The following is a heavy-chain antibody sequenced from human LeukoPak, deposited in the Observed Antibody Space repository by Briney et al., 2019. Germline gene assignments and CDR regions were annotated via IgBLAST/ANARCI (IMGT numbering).Heavy chain of an antibody. CDR3: AKLPLYDILTGYYDY. D-gene: IGHD3-9*01. V-gene: IGHV3-23*01. J-gene: IGHJ4*02. Sequence: PGGSLRLSCAASGFTFSSYAMSWVRQAPGEGLEWVSAISGSGGSTYYADSVKGRFTISRDNSKNTLYLQMNSLRAEDTAVYYCAKLPLYDILTGYYDYWGQGTLVTVSS. CDR2: ISGSGGST. CDR1: GFTFSSYA.